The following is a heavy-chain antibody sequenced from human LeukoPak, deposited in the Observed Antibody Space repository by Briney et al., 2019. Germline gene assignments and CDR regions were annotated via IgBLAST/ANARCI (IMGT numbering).Heavy chain of an antibody. J-gene: IGHJ4*02. CDR3: ARVRDISGHWGFLDY. V-gene: IGHV3-74*01. CDR2: INSDGSNT. CDR1: GFTFSSYE. D-gene: IGHD6-19*01. Sequence: GGSLRLSCAASGFTFSSYEMNWGRQAPGKGLVWVSRINSDGSNTNYADSVKGRFTISRDNAKNTLYQQMNSLRAEDTAVFYCARVRDISGHWGFLDYWGQGTLVTVSS.